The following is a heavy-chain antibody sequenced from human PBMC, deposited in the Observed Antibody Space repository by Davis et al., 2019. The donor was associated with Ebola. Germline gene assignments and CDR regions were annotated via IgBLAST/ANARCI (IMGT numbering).Heavy chain of an antibody. CDR3: VRSQGYFSWFDP. D-gene: IGHD3-22*01. CDR2: ISVRTDDI. Sequence: GESLKISCVASGFTFSSYSFNWVRQTPGKGLEWVSQISVRTDDIHYADSVKGRFTISKDYSKNTVYLQMNSLRVEDTAVYYCVRSQGYFSWFDPWGQGTLVTVSS. V-gene: IGHV3-23*01. J-gene: IGHJ5*02. CDR1: GFTFSSYS.